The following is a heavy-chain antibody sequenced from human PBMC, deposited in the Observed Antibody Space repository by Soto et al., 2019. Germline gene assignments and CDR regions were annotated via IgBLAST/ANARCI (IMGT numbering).Heavy chain of an antibody. D-gene: IGHD6-19*01. J-gene: IGHJ1*01. CDR2: IIPIFGTA. V-gene: IGHV1-69*13. CDR3: ARPTFIAVAGTAGEYFQH. Sequence: ASVKVSCKASGGTFSSYAISWVRQAPGQGLEWMGGIIPIFGTANYAQKFQGRVTITADESTSTAYMELSSLRSEDTTVYYCARPTFIAVAGTAGEYFQHWGQGTLVTVSS. CDR1: GGTFSSYA.